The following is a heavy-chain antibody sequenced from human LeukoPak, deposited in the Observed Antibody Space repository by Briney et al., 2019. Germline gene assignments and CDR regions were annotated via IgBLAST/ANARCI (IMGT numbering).Heavy chain of an antibody. CDR1: GFTFSDHW. D-gene: IGHD3-10*01. Sequence: GGSLRLSCVGSGFTFSDHWMHWVRQAPGKGLVWVSRIRNDGGETNYADSVKGRFTISRDNSKNTLYLQMNSLRAEDTAVYYCARVSVTMIRGDPPDHYKYMAVWGKGTTVIVSS. J-gene: IGHJ6*03. CDR2: IRNDGGET. CDR3: ARVSVTMIRGDPPDHYKYMAV. V-gene: IGHV3-74*01.